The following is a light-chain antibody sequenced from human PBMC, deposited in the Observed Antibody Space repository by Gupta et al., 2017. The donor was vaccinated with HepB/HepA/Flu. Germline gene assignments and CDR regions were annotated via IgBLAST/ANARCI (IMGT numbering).Light chain of an antibody. J-gene: IGLJ2*01. CDR2: DSS. Sequence: QSVLTQPLSVSAAPGQKVTISCSGSSSNIGKNYVSWYQQLPGTAPKLLIYDSSKRPSGIPDRFSGSKSGTSATLGITGLQTGDEAEYYCGTWDNSLNAVVFGGGTKLTVL. CDR3: GTWDNSLNAVV. CDR1: SSNIGKNY. V-gene: IGLV1-51*01.